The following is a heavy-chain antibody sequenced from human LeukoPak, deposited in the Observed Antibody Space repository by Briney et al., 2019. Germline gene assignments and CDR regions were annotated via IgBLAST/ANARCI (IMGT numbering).Heavy chain of an antibody. CDR2: INQSGST. CDR3: ARGPRYCSSTSCYELDY. CDR1: GGSFRGYY. V-gene: IGHV4-34*01. D-gene: IGHD2-2*01. Sequence: SETLSLTCGVYGGSFRGYYWSWIRQPPGKGLEWIGEINQSGSTNYNPSLKGRVTILGDTSKNEFSLRLSSVTAADTAVYYCARGPRYCSSTSCYELDYWGQGTLVTVSS. J-gene: IGHJ4*02.